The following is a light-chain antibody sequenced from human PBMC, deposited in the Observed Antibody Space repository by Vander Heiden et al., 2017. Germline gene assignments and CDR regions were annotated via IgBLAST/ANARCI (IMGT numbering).Light chain of an antibody. V-gene: IGKV3-15*01. J-gene: IGKJ4*01. CDR2: GAS. CDR1: QSVSSN. Sequence: EIVMTQPPATLSVSPGERATLSCRASQSVSSNLAWYQQKPGQAPRRLIYGASTRATGIPARFSGSGSGTEFTLTISSLQSEDFTVYYCQQYNNWPPTFGGGTKVEIK. CDR3: QQYNNWPPT.